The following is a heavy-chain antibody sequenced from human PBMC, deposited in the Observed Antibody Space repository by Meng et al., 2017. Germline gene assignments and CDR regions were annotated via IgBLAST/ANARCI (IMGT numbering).Heavy chain of an antibody. CDR2: AYYRSKWYH. V-gene: IGHV6-1*01. CDR1: GDSVSSNSAA. J-gene: IGHJ4*02. CDR3: ARGSYSFDS. D-gene: IGHD1-26*01. Sequence: QIHLHQSVPGLSKPSQLTSLSCAISGDSVSSNSAAWNWIRQSPSRGLEWLGRAYYRSKWYHDYAESVKSRISIDPDTSKNQFSLQLRSVTPEDSAVYYCARGSYSFDSWGQRTLVTVSS.